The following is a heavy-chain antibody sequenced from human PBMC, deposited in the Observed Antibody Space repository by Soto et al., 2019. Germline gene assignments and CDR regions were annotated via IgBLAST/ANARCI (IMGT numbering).Heavy chain of an antibody. Sequence: QVQLQESGPGLVKPSETLSLTCTVSGGSISSYYWNWIRQPPGKGLEWIGYIYYSGITSYNPSLKSRVTISVDTSKNQFSLKLISVTAADTAVYYCARATPAADYFDYWGQGTLVTVSS. CDR1: GGSISSYY. CDR3: ARATPAADYFDY. D-gene: IGHD6-13*01. J-gene: IGHJ4*02. V-gene: IGHV4-59*01. CDR2: IYYSGIT.